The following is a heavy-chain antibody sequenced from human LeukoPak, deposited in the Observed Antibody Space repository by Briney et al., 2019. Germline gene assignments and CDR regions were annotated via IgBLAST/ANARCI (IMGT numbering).Heavy chain of an antibody. CDR1: GGSISSYY. V-gene: IGHV4-59*12. CDR3: ARNGDYQYWYFDL. J-gene: IGHJ2*01. Sequence: SETLSLTCTVSGGSISSYYWSWIRQPPGKGLEWIGYIYYSGSTNYNPSLKSRVTISVDTSKNQFSLKLSSVTAADTAVYYCARNGDYQYWYFDLWGRGTLVTVSS. CDR2: IYYSGST. D-gene: IGHD4-17*01.